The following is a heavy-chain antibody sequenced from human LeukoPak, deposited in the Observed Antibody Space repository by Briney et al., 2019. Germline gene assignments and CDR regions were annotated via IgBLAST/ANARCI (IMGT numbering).Heavy chain of an antibody. CDR1: GFTFSNAW. CDR2: IKSKTDGGAT. D-gene: IGHD3-22*01. V-gene: IGHV3-15*01. CDR3: TTEAYYYDSSGAIKYFDY. J-gene: IGHJ4*02. Sequence: GGSLRLSCAASGFTFSNAWMSWVRQAPGKGLEWVGRIKSKTDGGATHYATPVKGRFTISRDDSKNTLYLQMSSLKTEDTAVYYCTTEAYYYDSSGAIKYFDYWGQGTPVTVSS.